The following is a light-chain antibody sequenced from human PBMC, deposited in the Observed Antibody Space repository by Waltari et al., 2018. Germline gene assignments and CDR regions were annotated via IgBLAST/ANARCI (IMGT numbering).Light chain of an antibody. Sequence: EIVLTQSPGTLSLSPGERATLSCRASQSVSSSYLAWYQQKPGQAPRLLIYGASSRATGIPDRFSGSGSGTDFTLTISRPEPEDFAVYYCQQYGSSPPSLTFCGGTKVEIK. CDR3: QQYGSSPPSLT. V-gene: IGKV3-20*01. CDR1: QSVSSSY. CDR2: GAS. J-gene: IGKJ4*01.